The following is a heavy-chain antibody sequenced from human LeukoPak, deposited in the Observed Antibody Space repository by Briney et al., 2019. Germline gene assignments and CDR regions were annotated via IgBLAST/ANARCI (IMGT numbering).Heavy chain of an antibody. J-gene: IGHJ4*02. D-gene: IGHD6-13*01. Sequence: SETLSLTCAVSGGSISSGGYSWSWIRQPPGKGLEWIGYIYYSGSANYNPSLKSRVTISVDMSKNEFSLKLNSVTAADTAVYYCARGAAGSDYWGQGTLVTVSS. CDR3: ARGAAGSDY. CDR2: IYYSGSA. V-gene: IGHV4-61*08. CDR1: GGSISSGGYS.